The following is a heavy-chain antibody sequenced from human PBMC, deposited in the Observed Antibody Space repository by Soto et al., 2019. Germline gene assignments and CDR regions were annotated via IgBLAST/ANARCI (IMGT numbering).Heavy chain of an antibody. V-gene: IGHV3-48*03. D-gene: IGHD1-20*01. Sequence: EVQLVESGGGLVQPGGSLRLSCAASGFTFSRYEMNWVRQAPGKGLEWVAYISSSGSVIKYGDSVKGRFTVSRDNAKNSLYLQMNSLRAEETALYYCARSGIDFYYYGMDVWGQGTTVTVSS. CDR2: ISSSGSVI. J-gene: IGHJ6*02. CDR1: GFTFSRYE. CDR3: ARSGIDFYYYGMDV.